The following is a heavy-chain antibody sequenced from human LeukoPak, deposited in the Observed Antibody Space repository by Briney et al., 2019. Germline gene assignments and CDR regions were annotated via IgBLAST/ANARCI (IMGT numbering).Heavy chain of an antibody. Sequence: PGESLRLSCAASGFTFTNAWMTWVRQAPGKGLEWVGRIKSKGDGETTDYASFVKGRFTMSRDDSRATMYLQMYSLEAEDTAVYYCTTDLRLTMIRGVFVSWGQGALVTVSS. V-gene: IGHV3-15*05. J-gene: IGHJ4*02. CDR1: GFTFTNAW. CDR3: TTDLRLTMIRGVFVS. D-gene: IGHD3-10*01. CDR2: IKSKGDGETT.